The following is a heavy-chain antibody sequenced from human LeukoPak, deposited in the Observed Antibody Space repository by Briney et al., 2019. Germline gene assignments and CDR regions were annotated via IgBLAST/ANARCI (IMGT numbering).Heavy chain of an antibody. J-gene: IGHJ4*02. V-gene: IGHV3-23*01. CDR2: ISSSGSST. D-gene: IGHD5-18*01. CDR1: GFTFSSYA. Sequence: GGSLRLSCAASGFTFSSYAMSWVRQAPGKGLEWVSAISSSGSSTYYADSVKGRFTISRDNSKNSLYLQMNSLRAEDAAVYYCVKDLERGYSYLGRFDYWGQGTLVTV. CDR3: VKDLERGYSYLGRFDY.